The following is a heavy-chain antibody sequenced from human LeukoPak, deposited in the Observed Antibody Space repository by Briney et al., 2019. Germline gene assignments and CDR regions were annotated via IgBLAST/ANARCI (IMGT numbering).Heavy chain of an antibody. Sequence: PLGGSLRLSCTTSGFTFSNYAMSWVRQAPGKGLEWVSSISGSAITTYYAASVKGRFAISRDNSKNTLYLQMTSLRAEDTAVYYCAKDQRFGDLDDYRGQGTLVTVSS. CDR1: GFTFSNYA. CDR3: AKDQRFGDLDDY. CDR2: ISGSAITT. D-gene: IGHD3-10*01. V-gene: IGHV3-23*01. J-gene: IGHJ4*02.